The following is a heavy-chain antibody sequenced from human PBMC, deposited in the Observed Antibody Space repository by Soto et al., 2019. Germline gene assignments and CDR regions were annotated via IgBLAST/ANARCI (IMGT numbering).Heavy chain of an antibody. CDR3: ARLAVARPYYYYGMDV. V-gene: IGHV1-3*01. CDR2: INAGNGNT. Sequence: ASVKVSCKASGYTFINYAMHWVRQAPGQRLEWMGWINAGNGNTKYSQRLQGRVTLSRDTSASTAYMELSSLRSEDTAVYYCARLAVARPYYYYGMDVWGQGTTVTVSS. CDR1: GYTFINYA. D-gene: IGHD6-19*01. J-gene: IGHJ6*02.